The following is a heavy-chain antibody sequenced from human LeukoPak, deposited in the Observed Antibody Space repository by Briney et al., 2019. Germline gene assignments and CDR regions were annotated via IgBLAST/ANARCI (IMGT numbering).Heavy chain of an antibody. CDR1: GFTFDDYA. D-gene: IGHD2-15*01. Sequence: SGGSLRLSCAASGFTFDDYAMHWVRQAPGKGLEWVSGISWNSGSIGYADSVKGRFTISRDNAKNSLYLQMNSLRAEDTALYYCAKDQDKDGPLDYWGQGTLVTVSS. V-gene: IGHV3-9*01. J-gene: IGHJ4*02. CDR3: AKDQDKDGPLDY. CDR2: ISWNSGSI.